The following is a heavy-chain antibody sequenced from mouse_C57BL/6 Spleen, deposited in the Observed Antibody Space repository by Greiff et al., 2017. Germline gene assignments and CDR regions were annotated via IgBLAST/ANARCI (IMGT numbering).Heavy chain of an antibody. CDR1: GYTFTDYE. D-gene: IGHD4-1*01. CDR3: TGGTDY. CDR2: IDPETGGT. V-gene: IGHV1-15*01. J-gene: IGHJ2*01. Sequence: QVQLQQSGAELVRPGASVTLSCKASGYTFTDYEMPWVKQTPVHGLEWIGAIDPETGGTAYNQKFKGKAILTADKSSSPAYMELRSLTSEDSAVYYCTGGTDYWGQGTTRTVSS.